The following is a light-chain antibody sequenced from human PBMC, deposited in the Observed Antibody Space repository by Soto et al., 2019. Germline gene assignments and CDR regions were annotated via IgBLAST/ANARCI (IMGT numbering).Light chain of an antibody. J-gene: IGKJ3*01. Sequence: EGVLTQSPGTLSLSPGERATLSCRASQSVSSNYLAWYQQKGGQAPRLLIYAASTRATGVPDRFSGTGSGTDFALTISRLETDDSAVYYCQQYGGSPFTFGPGTKVDIK. V-gene: IGKV3-20*01. CDR3: QQYGGSPFT. CDR1: QSVSSNY. CDR2: AAS.